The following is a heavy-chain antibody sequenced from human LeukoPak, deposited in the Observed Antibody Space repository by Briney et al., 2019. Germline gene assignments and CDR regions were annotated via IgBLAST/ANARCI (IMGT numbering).Heavy chain of an antibody. D-gene: IGHD3-22*01. J-gene: IGHJ3*02. Sequence: PSQTLSLTCAVSGHSISSGGYSWSWIRQPPGKGLECIGYIYHSGSTYYKPYLKSRVTISVDRSKNQFSLKLSSVAAADTAVYYCASMYYYDSSGYLGDFDIWGQGTMVTVSS. V-gene: IGHV4-30-2*01. CDR1: GHSISSGGYS. CDR2: IYHSGST. CDR3: ASMYYYDSSGYLGDFDI.